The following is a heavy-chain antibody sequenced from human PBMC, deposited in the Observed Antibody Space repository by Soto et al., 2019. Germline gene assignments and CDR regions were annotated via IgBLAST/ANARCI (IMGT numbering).Heavy chain of an antibody. Sequence: VQLVESGGGVVQPGRSLRLSCAASGFTFSSYGMHWVRQAPGKGLEWVAVIWYDGSNKYYADSVKGRFTISRDNSKNTLYLQMNSLRAEDTAVYYCARGNLATIKGRIGGPIDYWGQGTLVTVSS. D-gene: IGHD5-12*01. V-gene: IGHV3-33*01. CDR1: GFTFSSYG. CDR3: ARGNLATIKGRIGGPIDY. CDR2: IWYDGSNK. J-gene: IGHJ4*02.